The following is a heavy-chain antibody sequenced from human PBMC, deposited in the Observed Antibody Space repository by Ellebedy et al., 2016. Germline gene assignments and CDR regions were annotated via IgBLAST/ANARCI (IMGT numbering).Heavy chain of an antibody. CDR1: GGTFSSYA. D-gene: IGHD4-23*01. J-gene: IGHJ4*02. V-gene: IGHV1-69*13. Sequence: ASVKVSCKASGGTFSSYAISWVRQAPGQGLEWMGGIIPIFGTANYAQKFQGRVTITADESTSTAYMELSSLRSEDTAVYYCARDLKGGNSCLNDWGQGTLVTVSS. CDR2: IIPIFGTA. CDR3: ARDLKGGNSCLND.